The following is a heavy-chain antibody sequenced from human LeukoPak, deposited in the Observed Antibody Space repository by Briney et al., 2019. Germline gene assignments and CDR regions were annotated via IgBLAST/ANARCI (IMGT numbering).Heavy chain of an antibody. CDR2: IYSSGST. Sequence: MPSETLSLTCTVSGGSISSTHYYWSWIRQPAGKGLEWIGRIYSSGSTNYNPSLQSRVTISVDTSKNQFSLKLSSVTAADTAVYYCARGAGCSATSCKDYWGQGTLVTVSS. D-gene: IGHD2-2*01. J-gene: IGHJ4*02. V-gene: IGHV4-61*02. CDR1: GGSISSTHYY. CDR3: ARGAGCSATSCKDY.